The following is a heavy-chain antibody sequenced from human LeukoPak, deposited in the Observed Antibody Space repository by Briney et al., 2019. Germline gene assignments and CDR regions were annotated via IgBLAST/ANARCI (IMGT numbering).Heavy chain of an antibody. D-gene: IGHD3-22*01. CDR2: ISGGGETT. J-gene: IGHJ4*02. CDR3: AKTYYDTTYSDS. CDR1: GFRFSSYA. Sequence: GGSLRLSCAVSGFRFSSYAMNWVRQAPGKGLEWVSAISGGGETTFYADSVKGRFTISRDNSKNTLYLQMNSLRAEDTAIYYCAKTYYDTTYSDSWGRGTLITVSS. V-gene: IGHV3-23*01.